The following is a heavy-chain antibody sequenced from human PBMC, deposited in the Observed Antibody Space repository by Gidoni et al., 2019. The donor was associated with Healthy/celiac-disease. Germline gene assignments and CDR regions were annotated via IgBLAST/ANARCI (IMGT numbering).Heavy chain of an antibody. J-gene: IGHJ5*02. V-gene: IGHV3-21*01. CDR2: ISSSSSYI. CDR1: GFTFSSYS. Sequence: EVQLVESGGGLVKPGGSLRLSCAASGFTFSSYSMNWVRQAPGKGLEWVSSISSSSSYIYYADSVKGRFTISRDNAKNSLYLQMNSLRAEDTAVYYCARGDYYDSSGYWDWFDPWGQGTLVTVSS. CDR3: ARGDYYDSSGYWDWFDP. D-gene: IGHD3-22*01.